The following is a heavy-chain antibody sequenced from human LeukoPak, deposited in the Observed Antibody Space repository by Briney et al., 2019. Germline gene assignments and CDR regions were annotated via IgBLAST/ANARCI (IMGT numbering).Heavy chain of an antibody. CDR2: ISSSGGTT. Sequence: SGGSLRLSCAASGFTFSSYAMSWIRQAPDKGLEWVSAISSSGGTTYYTDSVKGRFTISRDNSMNHLYLQINSLRAEDTAVYYCAKRDDYDSSAYRRGFYYYGLNVWGQGTTVTVSS. V-gene: IGHV3-23*01. CDR3: AKRDDYDSSAYRRGFYYYGLNV. J-gene: IGHJ6*02. CDR1: GFTFSSYA. D-gene: IGHD3-22*01.